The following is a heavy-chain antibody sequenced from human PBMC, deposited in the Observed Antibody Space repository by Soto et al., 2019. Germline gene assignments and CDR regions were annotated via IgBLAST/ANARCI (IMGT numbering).Heavy chain of an antibody. J-gene: IGHJ4*02. CDR1: GFTFSSYA. CDR3: AKFNMYSSSWPHYYFDY. V-gene: IGHV3-23*01. CDR2: ISGSGGST. D-gene: IGHD6-13*01. Sequence: GGSLRLSCAASGFTFSSYAMSWVRQAPGKGLEWVSAISGSGGSTYYADSVKGRFTISRDNSKNTLYLQMNSLRAEDTAVYYCAKFNMYSSSWPHYYFDYWGQGTLVTVSS.